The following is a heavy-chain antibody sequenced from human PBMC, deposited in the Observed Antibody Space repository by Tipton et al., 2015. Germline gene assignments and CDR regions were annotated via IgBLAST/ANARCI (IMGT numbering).Heavy chain of an antibody. CDR1: GDTFRSYA. V-gene: IGHV1-69*01. Sequence: QSGAEVKKPGSSVKVSCKASGDTFRSYAITWVRQAPGQGLEWMGGIIPIINITNYAQKFQGRVTINADESTSTVYMDLNSLSYDDTAVYYCAKGVTMIVVILSAHFDSWGQGTLVTVSS. J-gene: IGHJ4*02. CDR2: IIPIINIT. CDR3: AKGVTMIVVILSAHFDS. D-gene: IGHD3-22*01.